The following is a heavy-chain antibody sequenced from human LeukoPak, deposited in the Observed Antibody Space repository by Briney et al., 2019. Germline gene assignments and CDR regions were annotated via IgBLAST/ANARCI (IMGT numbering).Heavy chain of an antibody. CDR3: ARSRRESQPLLRKESYYFDY. V-gene: IGHV3-30*04. Sequence: GRSLRLSCAASGFTFSSYAMHWVRQAPGKGLEWVAVISYDGSNKYYADSVKGRFTISRDISRNTLYLQMNSLRAEDTAVYYCARSRRESQPLLRKESYYFDYWGQGTLVTVSS. CDR1: GFTFSSYA. CDR2: ISYDGSNK. J-gene: IGHJ4*02. D-gene: IGHD2-15*01.